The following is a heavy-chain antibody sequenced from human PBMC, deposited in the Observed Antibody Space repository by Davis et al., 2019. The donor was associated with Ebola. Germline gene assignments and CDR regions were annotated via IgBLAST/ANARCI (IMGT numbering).Heavy chain of an antibody. CDR3: AKDPWEGGATIDY. D-gene: IGHD1-26*01. V-gene: IGHV3-30*02. CDR1: GFTFSRYG. CDR2: IRYDGSNK. J-gene: IGHJ4*02. Sequence: GESLKISCAASGFTFSRYGMHWVRQAPGKGLEWVAFIRYDGSNKYYADSVKGRFTISRDNSKNTLYLQMNSPRAEDTAVYYCAKDPWEGGATIDYWGQGTLVTVSS.